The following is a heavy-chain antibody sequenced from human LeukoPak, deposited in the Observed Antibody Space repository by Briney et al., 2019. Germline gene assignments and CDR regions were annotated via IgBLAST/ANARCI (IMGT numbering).Heavy chain of an antibody. CDR3: AKSRRYCSSNSCYYWGDFDY. D-gene: IGHD2-2*01. Sequence: PGGSLRLSCAASGFTFSNFWMSWVRQPPGKGLEWVSGISGSGDNTYYADSVKGRFTISRDNSKNTLYLQMNGLRAEDTAVYYCAKSRRYCSSNSCYYWGDFDYWGQGTLVTVSS. CDR1: GFTFSNFW. J-gene: IGHJ4*02. V-gene: IGHV3-23*01. CDR2: ISGSGDNT.